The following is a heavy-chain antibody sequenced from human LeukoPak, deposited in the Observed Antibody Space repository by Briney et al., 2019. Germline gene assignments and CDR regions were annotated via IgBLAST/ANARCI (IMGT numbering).Heavy chain of an antibody. Sequence: SETLSLTCTVSGGSISSYYWSWIRQPPGKGLEWIGYIYYSGSTNYHPSLKSRVTISVDTSKNQFSLKLSSVTAADTAVYYCARMTYSSSWYYYYGMDVWGQGTAVTVSS. CDR1: GGSISSYY. CDR3: ARMTYSSSWYYYYGMDV. D-gene: IGHD6-13*01. CDR2: IYYSGST. V-gene: IGHV4-59*08. J-gene: IGHJ6*02.